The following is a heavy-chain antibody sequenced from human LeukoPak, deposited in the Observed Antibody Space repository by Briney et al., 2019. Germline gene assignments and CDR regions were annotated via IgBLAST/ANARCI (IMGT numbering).Heavy chain of an antibody. J-gene: IGHJ4*02. CDR1: GFTVSSNY. D-gene: IGHD3-10*01. Sequence: GGSLRLSCAASGFTVSSNYMSWVRQGPGKGLEWVSVSFNGGSTHYADSVKGRFTISTDNSKNMLYLQMNSLRAEDTAVYYCARGLFTSGSYYNFFDYWAQGTLVTVSS. V-gene: IGHV3-66*01. CDR3: ARGLFTSGSYYNFFDY. CDR2: SFNGGST.